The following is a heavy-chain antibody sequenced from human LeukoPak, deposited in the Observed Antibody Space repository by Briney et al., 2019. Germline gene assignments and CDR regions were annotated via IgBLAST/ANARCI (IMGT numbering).Heavy chain of an antibody. J-gene: IGHJ6*02. CDR3: AGGQLRGPLGYYYGMDV. Sequence: SETLSLTCTVSGGSISSYYWSWIRQPAGKGLEWIGRIYTSGSTNYNPSLKSRVTMSVDTSKNQFSLKLSSVTAADTAVYYCAGGQLRGPLGYYYGMDVWGQGTTVTVSS. V-gene: IGHV4-4*07. D-gene: IGHD5-18*01. CDR1: GGSISSYY. CDR2: IYTSGST.